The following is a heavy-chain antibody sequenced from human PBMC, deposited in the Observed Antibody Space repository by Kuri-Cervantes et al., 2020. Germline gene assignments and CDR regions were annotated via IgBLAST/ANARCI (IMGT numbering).Heavy chain of an antibody. V-gene: IGHV3-48*02. Sequence: LSLTCAASGFTFSSYGMHWVRQAPGKGLEWVSYISSSSSTIYYADSVKGRFTISRDNAKNSLYLQMNSLRDEDTAVYYCARDFDDSSGYYETYFDYWGQGTLVTVSS. J-gene: IGHJ4*02. CDR3: ARDFDDSSGYYETYFDY. CDR1: GFTFSSYG. D-gene: IGHD3-22*01. CDR2: ISSSSSTI.